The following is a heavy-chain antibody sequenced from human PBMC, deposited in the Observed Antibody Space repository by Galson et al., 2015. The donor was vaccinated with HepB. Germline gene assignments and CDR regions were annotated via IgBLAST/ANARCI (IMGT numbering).Heavy chain of an antibody. D-gene: IGHD5-18*01. CDR3: ARGSLGGYSEKVLDH. V-gene: IGHV3-21*06. J-gene: IGHJ4*02. Sequence: SLRLSCAASGFTFSLYTMNWVRQAPGRGLEWVSSVSKTSDYLYYADSVKGRFTISRDNADNSLYLQMGSLRVEDTAVYYCARGSLGGYSEKVLDHWGQGTLVTVSS. CDR2: VSKTSDYL. CDR1: GFTFSLYT.